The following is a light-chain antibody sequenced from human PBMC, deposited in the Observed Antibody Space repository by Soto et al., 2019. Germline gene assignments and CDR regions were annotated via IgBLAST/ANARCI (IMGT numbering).Light chain of an antibody. CDR1: QSISRS. V-gene: IGKV1-39*01. Sequence: DIQLTQSPLSLSASVGDRVTIICRASQSISRSLNWYQQRPGKAPNLLIYGASTLNSVVPSRFSGSRSGTDFTLTITSLQPEDFATYYCHQTHSSTRTFGQGTKV. CDR2: GAS. J-gene: IGKJ1*01. CDR3: HQTHSSTRT.